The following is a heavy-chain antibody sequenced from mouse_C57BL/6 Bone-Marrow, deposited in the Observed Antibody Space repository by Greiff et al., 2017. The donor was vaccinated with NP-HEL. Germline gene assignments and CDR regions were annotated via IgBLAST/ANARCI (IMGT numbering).Heavy chain of an antibody. CDR2: INPNNGGT. CDR1: GYTFTDYN. CDR3: GRRVLRYRFAY. V-gene: IGHV1-18*01. J-gene: IGHJ3*01. D-gene: IGHD1-1*01. Sequence: EVQLQHSGPELVKPGASVKIPCKASGYTFTDYNMDWVKQSPGKSLEWIGDINPNNGGTIYNQKFKGKATLTVDKSSSTAYMELRSLTSEDTAVYYCGRRVLRYRFAYWGQGTLVTVSA.